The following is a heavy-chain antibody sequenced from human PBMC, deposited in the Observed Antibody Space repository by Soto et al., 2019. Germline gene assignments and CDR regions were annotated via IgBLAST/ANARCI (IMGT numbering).Heavy chain of an antibody. D-gene: IGHD3-10*01. CDR3: AKAEGRYYYGSGSYYMPNY. V-gene: IGHV3-30*18. J-gene: IGHJ4*02. CDR1: GFTFSSYG. Sequence: PAGSLRLSCAPSGFTFSSYGMHWVRQAPGKGLEWVAVISYVGSNKYYADSVKGRFTISRHNSKNTLYLQMNSLRAEDTAVYYCAKAEGRYYYGSGSYYMPNYWGQGTLVTVSS. CDR2: ISYVGSNK.